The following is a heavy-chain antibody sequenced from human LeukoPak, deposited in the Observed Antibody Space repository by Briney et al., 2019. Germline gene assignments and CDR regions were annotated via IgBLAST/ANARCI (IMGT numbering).Heavy chain of an antibody. D-gene: IGHD4-17*01. CDR3: ARDAFTVTHPQHDAFDV. CDR2: VIPLFGTA. Sequence: SVKVSCKASGYTFTSYHLHWVRQAPGQGLEWMGGVIPLFGTAHYTQKFQGRVTFTADKSTTTAYMELSSLQSDDTAVYYCARDAFTVTHPQHDAFDVWGQGTMVTVSS. J-gene: IGHJ3*01. V-gene: IGHV1-69*06. CDR1: GYTFTSYH.